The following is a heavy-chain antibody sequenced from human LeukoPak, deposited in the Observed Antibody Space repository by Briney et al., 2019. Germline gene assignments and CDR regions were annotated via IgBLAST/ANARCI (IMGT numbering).Heavy chain of an antibody. CDR1: GGTFSSYA. V-gene: IGHV1-69*04. CDR2: IIPILGIA. Sequence: SSVKVSCKASGGTFSSYAFSWVRQAPGQGLEWMGRIIPILGIANYAQKFQGRVTITADKSTSTAYMELSSLRSEDTAVYYCALEDIAARALDYWGQGTLVTVSS. D-gene: IGHD6-6*01. CDR3: ALEDIAARALDY. J-gene: IGHJ4*02.